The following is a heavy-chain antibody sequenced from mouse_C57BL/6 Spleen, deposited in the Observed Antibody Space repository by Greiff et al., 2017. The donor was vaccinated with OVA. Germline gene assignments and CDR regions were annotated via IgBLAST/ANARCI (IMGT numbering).Heavy chain of an antibody. CDR2: IDPSDSYT. J-gene: IGHJ2*01. Sequence: VQLQQSGAELVRPGTSVKLSCKASGYTFTSYWMHWVKQRPGQGLEWIGVIDPSDSYTNYNQKFKGKATLTVDTSSSTAYMQLSSLTSEDSAVYYCARLGYYGECDYWGQGTTLTVSS. D-gene: IGHD1-1*01. V-gene: IGHV1-59*01. CDR3: ARLGYYGECDY. CDR1: GYTFTSYW.